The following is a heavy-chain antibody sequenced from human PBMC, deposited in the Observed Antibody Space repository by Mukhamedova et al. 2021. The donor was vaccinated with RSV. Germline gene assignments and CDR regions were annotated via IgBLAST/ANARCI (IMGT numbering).Heavy chain of an antibody. CDR2: ST. J-gene: IGHJ4*02. V-gene: IGHV4-39*07. Sequence: STYYNPSLKSRVTISVDTSKNQFSLKLSSVTAADTAVYYCAGSSRLSAVFDYWGQGTLVTVSS. CDR3: AGSSRLSAVFDY. D-gene: IGHD3-3*02.